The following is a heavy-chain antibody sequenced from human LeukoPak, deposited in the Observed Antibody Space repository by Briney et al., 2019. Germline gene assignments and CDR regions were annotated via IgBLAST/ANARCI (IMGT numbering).Heavy chain of an antibody. V-gene: IGHV3-15*01. CDR3: TTALPPITMIVVVRDY. CDR2: IKSKTDGGTT. CDR1: GFTFSNAW. D-gene: IGHD3-22*01. J-gene: IGHJ4*02. Sequence: PGGSLRLSCAASGFTFSNAWMSWVRQAPGKGLEWVGRIKSKTDGGTTDYAAPVKGRFTISRDDSKNTLYLQMNSLKTEDTAVYYCTTALPPITMIVVVRDYWGQGTLVTVSS.